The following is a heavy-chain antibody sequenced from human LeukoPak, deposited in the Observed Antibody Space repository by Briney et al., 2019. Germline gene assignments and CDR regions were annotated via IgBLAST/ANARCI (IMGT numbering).Heavy chain of an antibody. CDR1: GYSFTAYG. CDR3: ARGGSGDHQEQLGPPGYYHYMDV. V-gene: IGHV1-18*01. Sequence: GASVKVSCKASGYSFTAYGMGWLRQAAGQGLEWMGWISGHTGTAIYAQNLQGRVTLTADTFTSTVYMEMRSLRSDDTAVYYCARGGSGDHQEQLGPPGYYHYMDVWGTGTTVTVSS. D-gene: IGHD3-10*01. J-gene: IGHJ6*03. CDR2: ISGHTGTA.